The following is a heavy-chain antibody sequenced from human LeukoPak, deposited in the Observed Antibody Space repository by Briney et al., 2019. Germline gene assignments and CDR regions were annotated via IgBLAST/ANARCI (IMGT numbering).Heavy chain of an antibody. Sequence: GGSLRLSCSASGFTFRTYAMHWVRQAPGKGLEYVSGINNNGGNTNYVDSVKGRFTISRDNSKNTLNLQMSSLRAEDTAVYYCVKDGGDSGWYYHFDYWGQGTLVTVSS. CDR2: INNNGGNT. V-gene: IGHV3-64D*06. D-gene: IGHD6-19*01. CDR1: GFTFRTYA. J-gene: IGHJ4*02. CDR3: VKDGGDSGWYYHFDY.